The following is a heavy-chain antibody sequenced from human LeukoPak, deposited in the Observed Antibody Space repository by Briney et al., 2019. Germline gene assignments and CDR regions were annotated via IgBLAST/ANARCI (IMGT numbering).Heavy chain of an antibody. Sequence: SETLSLTCTVSVGSISRSSYFWRWIRQPPGKGLEWIGSIYYSGSTYYNPSLKSRVTISVDTSKNQFSLKLSSVTAADAAVYYCAGTLNCIDVWGQGTTVTVSS. J-gene: IGHJ6*02. V-gene: IGHV4-39*01. CDR3: AGTLNCIDV. CDR2: IYYSGST. D-gene: IGHD1-7*01. CDR1: VGSISRSSYF.